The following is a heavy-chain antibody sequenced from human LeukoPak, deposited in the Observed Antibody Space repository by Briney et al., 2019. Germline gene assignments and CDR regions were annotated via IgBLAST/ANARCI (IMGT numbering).Heavy chain of an antibody. D-gene: IGHD5-12*01. CDR3: ARGGGYVGAFDI. CDR2: ISSSSSYI. Sequence: PGGSLRLSCAASGFTFSSYSMNWVRQAPGKGLEWVSSISSSSSYIYYADSVKGRFTISRDNAKNSLYLQMNSLRVEDTAVYYCARGGGYVGAFDIWGQGTMVTVSS. J-gene: IGHJ3*02. CDR1: GFTFSSYS. V-gene: IGHV3-21*01.